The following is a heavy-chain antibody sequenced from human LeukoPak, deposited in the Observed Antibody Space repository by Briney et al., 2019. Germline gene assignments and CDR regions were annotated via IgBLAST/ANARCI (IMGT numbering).Heavy chain of an antibody. CDR3: AGDQGRMIVVRSTKLFFEL. J-gene: IGHJ2*01. D-gene: IGHD3-22*01. CDR2: INQDGSEI. CDR1: GFTLSNYW. V-gene: IGHV3-7*01. Sequence: GGSLRLSCAASGFTLSNYWMSWVRQAPGRGREWLANINQDGSEIFYMDSVKGRPSISRHNAKHSLSLQTNSQSPEHTAVYYCAGDQGRMIVVRSTKLFFELWGRGTLVTVSS.